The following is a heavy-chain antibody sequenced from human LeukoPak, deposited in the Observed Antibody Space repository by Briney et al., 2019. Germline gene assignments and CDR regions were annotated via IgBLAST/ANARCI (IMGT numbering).Heavy chain of an antibody. CDR2: INTNTGNP. V-gene: IGHV7-4-1*02. CDR1: GYTFTSYA. D-gene: IGHD4-17*01. J-gene: IGHJ1*01. CDR3: ARVLSPYGDYEKGFQH. Sequence: GASVKVSCKASGYTFTSYAMNWVRQAPGQGLEWMGWINTNTGNPTYAQGFTGRFVFSLDTSVSTAYLQISSLKAEDTAVYYCARVLSPYGDYEKGFQHWGQGTLVTVSS.